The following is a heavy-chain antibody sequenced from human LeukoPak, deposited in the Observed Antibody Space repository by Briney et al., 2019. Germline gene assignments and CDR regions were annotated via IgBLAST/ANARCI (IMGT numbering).Heavy chain of an antibody. CDR2: IYTSGST. J-gene: IGHJ4*02. CDR1: GGSISSGSYY. Sequence: SETLSLTCTVSGGSISSGSYYWRWIRQPAGKGLEWIGRIYTSGSTNYNPSLKSRVTISVDTSKNQLSLKLSSVTAADTAVYYCASTYYYGSGSYGYWGQGTLVTVSS. CDR3: ASTYYYGSGSYGY. V-gene: IGHV4-61*02. D-gene: IGHD3-10*01.